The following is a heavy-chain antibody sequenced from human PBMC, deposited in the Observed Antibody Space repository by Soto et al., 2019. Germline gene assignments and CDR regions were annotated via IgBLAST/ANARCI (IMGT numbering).Heavy chain of an antibody. D-gene: IGHD3-16*01. J-gene: IGHJ1*01. CDR3: ARWGTTGGLDV. CDR1: GFTFRSYV. Sequence: QVQLVESGGGVVQPGTSLRVSCVGSGFTFRSYVIHWVRQAPGKGLEWVALTSYDGTDKYYGDSVRGRFTISRDNSRNTVDFQMDKLELEDTARYYCARWGTTGGLDVWGQGTLVSVSS. V-gene: IGHV3-30*19. CDR2: TSYDGTDK.